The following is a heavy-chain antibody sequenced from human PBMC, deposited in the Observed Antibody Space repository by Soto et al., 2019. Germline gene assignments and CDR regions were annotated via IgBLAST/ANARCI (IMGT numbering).Heavy chain of an antibody. CDR3: AHGSGWLSDQ. J-gene: IGHJ4*02. CDR2: IYWDDTK. CDR1: GFSLDTFAVG. D-gene: IGHD6-19*01. V-gene: IGHV2-5*02. Sequence: QITLKESGPTLVKPTQTLTLTCTFSGFSLDTFAVGVNWIRQPPGKPLEWLALIYWDDTKPYSSSLRNRLTITKDTSKNQVVLTMTNMDPVDTATYYCAHGSGWLSDQWGQGTLVTVSS.